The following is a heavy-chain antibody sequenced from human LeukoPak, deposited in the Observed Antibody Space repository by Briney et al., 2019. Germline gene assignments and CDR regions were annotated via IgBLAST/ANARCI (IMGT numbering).Heavy chain of an antibody. J-gene: IGHJ4*02. D-gene: IGHD6-19*01. CDR3: AKAYNSGWYYFDY. CDR1: GFTFTNYA. V-gene: IGHV3-23*01. CDR2: ISGNTGST. Sequence: GGSLRLSCAASGFTFTNYAMSWVRQTPGKGLEWVSGISGNTGSTHNADSVKGRFTISRDDSKNTLYLQMNSLRAEDTAVYYCAKAYNSGWYYFDYWGQGTLVTVSS.